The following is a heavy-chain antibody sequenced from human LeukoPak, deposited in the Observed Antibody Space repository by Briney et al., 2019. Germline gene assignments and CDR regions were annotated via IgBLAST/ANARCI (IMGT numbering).Heavy chain of an antibody. CDR3: AKDVDGYNLLGYFDY. Sequence: GGSLRLSCAASGFTVSSNYMSWVRQAPGKGLEWVSVIYSGGSTYYADSVKGRFTISRDNSKNTLYLQMNSLRAEDTAVYYCAKDVDGYNLLGYFDYWGQGTLVTVSS. D-gene: IGHD5-24*01. CDR2: IYSGGST. V-gene: IGHV3-53*05. CDR1: GFTVSSNY. J-gene: IGHJ4*02.